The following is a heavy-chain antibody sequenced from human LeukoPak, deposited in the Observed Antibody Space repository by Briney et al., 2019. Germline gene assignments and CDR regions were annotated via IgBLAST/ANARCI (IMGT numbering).Heavy chain of an antibody. V-gene: IGHV1-2*02. Sequence: ASVKVSCKASGYTFTGYFMHWVRQAPGQGLEWMGWINPNSGGTNYAQKFQGRVTMTRDTSISTAYMELSRLRSDDTAVYYCATTARRVLSRFDYWGQGTLVTVSS. CDR2: INPNSGGT. D-gene: IGHD6-6*01. J-gene: IGHJ4*02. CDR1: GYTFTGYF. CDR3: ATTARRVLSRFDY.